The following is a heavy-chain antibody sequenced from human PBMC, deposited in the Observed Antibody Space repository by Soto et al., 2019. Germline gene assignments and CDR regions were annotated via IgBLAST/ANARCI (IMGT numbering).Heavy chain of an antibody. Sequence: QVQLVESGGGLVKPGGSLRLSCAASGFTFSDYYMSWIRQAPGKGLEWVSYISSRGSPIYYADSVKGRFTISRDNDKNSLYLQMNSLRAEDTAVYYCARDFGTGQWLVPGFWGQGTLVTVSS. D-gene: IGHD6-19*01. CDR3: ARDFGTGQWLVPGF. CDR2: ISSRGSPI. CDR1: GFTFSDYY. J-gene: IGHJ4*02. V-gene: IGHV3-11*01.